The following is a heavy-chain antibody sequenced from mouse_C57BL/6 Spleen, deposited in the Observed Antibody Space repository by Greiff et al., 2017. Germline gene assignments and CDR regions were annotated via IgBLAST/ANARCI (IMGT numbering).Heavy chain of an antibody. CDR2: IDPENGDT. CDR3: TTYELDY. J-gene: IGHJ2*01. CDR1: GFNIKDDY. D-gene: IGHD2-3*01. V-gene: IGHV14-4*01. Sequence: EVKLQESGAELVRPGASVKLSCTASGFNIKDDYMHWVKQRPEQGLEWIGWIDPENGDTEYASKFQGKATITADTSSNTAYLQLSSLTSEDTAVYYCTTYELDYWGQGTTLTVSS.